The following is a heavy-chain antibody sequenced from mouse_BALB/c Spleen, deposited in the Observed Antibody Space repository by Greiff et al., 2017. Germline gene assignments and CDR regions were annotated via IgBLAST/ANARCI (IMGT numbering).Heavy chain of an antibody. Sequence: QVQLKQSGPGLVAPSQSLSITCTVSGFSLTSYGVHWVRQPPGKGLEWLGVIWAGGSTNYNSALMSRLSISKDNSKSQVFLKMNSLQTDDTAMYYCARALYYGSSFPFAYWGQGTLVTVSA. CDR2: IWAGGST. CDR1: GFSLTSYG. V-gene: IGHV2-9*02. J-gene: IGHJ3*01. CDR3: ARALYYGSSFPFAY. D-gene: IGHD1-1*01.